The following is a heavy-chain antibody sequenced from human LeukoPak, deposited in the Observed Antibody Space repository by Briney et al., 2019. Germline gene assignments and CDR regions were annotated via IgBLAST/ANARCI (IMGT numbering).Heavy chain of an antibody. V-gene: IGHV3-21*01. CDR3: ARDLKASFDY. CDR1: GFTFSSYS. J-gene: IGHJ4*02. Sequence: PRGSLRLSCAASGFTFSSYSMNWVRQAPGKGLEWVSSISSSSSYIYYADSVKGRFTISRDNAKNSLYLQMNSLRAEDTAVYYCARDLKASFDYWGQGTLVTVSS. CDR2: ISSSSSYI.